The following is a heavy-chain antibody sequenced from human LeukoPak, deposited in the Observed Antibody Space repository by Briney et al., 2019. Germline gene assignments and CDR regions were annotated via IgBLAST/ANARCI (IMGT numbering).Heavy chain of an antibody. CDR3: ATEKRITMVRGVIRVYYFDY. V-gene: IGHV1-24*01. Sequence: ASVKVSCKVSGYTLTELSMHWVRQAPGKGLEWMGGFDPEDGETIYAQKFQGRVTMTEDTSTDTAYMELSSLRSEDTAVYYCATEKRITMVRGVIRVYYFDYWGQGTLVTVSS. CDR1: GYTLTELS. CDR2: FDPEDGET. D-gene: IGHD3-10*01. J-gene: IGHJ4*02.